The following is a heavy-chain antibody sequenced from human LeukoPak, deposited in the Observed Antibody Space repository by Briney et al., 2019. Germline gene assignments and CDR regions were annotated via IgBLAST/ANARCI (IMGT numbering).Heavy chain of an antibody. CDR1: GFTLSTYW. CDR2: INRDGSGK. D-gene: IGHD1-1*01. J-gene: IGHJ5*02. V-gene: IGHV3-7*04. CDR3: ARVQTGTTNWFDP. Sequence: GGSLRLSCAASGFTLSTYWMSWVRQAPGKGLEWVASINRDGSGKYYVDSVRGRFTISRDNGKNSLHLQMNSLRAEDTAVYYCARVQTGTTNWFDPWGQGTLVTVSS.